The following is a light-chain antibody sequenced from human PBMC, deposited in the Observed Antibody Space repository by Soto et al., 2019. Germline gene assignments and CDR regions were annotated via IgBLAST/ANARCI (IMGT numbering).Light chain of an antibody. CDR1: QSVSSN. CDR3: QQYTNWPPS. V-gene: IGKV3-15*01. CDR2: GAS. Sequence: EIVMTQSPATLSVSPGERATLSCRASQSVSSNLAWYQQKPGQAPRLLIYGASTSATGIPARFSGSGSGTEFTLTISSLQSEDFAVYYCQQYTNWPPSFGGGTKVEIK. J-gene: IGKJ4*01.